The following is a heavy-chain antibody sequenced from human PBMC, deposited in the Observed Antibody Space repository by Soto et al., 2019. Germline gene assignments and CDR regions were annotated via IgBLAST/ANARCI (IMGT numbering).Heavy chain of an antibody. J-gene: IGHJ3*02. V-gene: IGHV3-23*01. D-gene: IGHD3-3*02. CDR1: GFTFSNYA. Sequence: EAQLLESGGGLVQPGGSLRLSCAASGFTFSNYAMSWVRQAPGKGLEWVSVIGGDGGGTYYADSVKGRFTVARDNSKNTLDMQMDSLRADDTAVYYCAKDSISRNRIYDPFDIWGQGTMVTVSS. CDR3: AKDSISRNRIYDPFDI. CDR2: IGGDGGGT.